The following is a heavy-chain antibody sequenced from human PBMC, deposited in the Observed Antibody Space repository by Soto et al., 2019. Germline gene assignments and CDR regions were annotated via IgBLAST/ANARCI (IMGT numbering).Heavy chain of an antibody. CDR3: ERDIVLKVYDACGMDV. CDR1: GYTFTGYY. J-gene: IGHJ6*02. Sequence: PSVKVSCKAAGYTFTGYYMHWVRQAPGQGLGWMGWINPNSGGTNYAQKFQGRVTLTRDTSISPAYMGLSRRSPDDTAVNYCERDIVLKVYDACGMDVWGQGTTVTVSS. V-gene: IGHV1-2*02. CDR2: INPNSGGT. D-gene: IGHD2-8*01.